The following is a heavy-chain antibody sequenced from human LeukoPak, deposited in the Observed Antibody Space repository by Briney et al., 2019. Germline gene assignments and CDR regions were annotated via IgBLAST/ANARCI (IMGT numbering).Heavy chain of an antibody. CDR2: ISSSSSTI. V-gene: IGHV3-48*04. D-gene: IGHD3-10*01. J-gene: IGHJ4*02. CDR1: GFTFNSYS. CDR3: ARVRGG. Sequence: PGGSLRLSCAASGFTFNSYSMNWVRQAPGKGLEWVSYISSSSSTIYYADSVKGRFTISRDNAKNSLYLQMNSLRAEDTAVYYCARVRGGWGQGTLVTVSS.